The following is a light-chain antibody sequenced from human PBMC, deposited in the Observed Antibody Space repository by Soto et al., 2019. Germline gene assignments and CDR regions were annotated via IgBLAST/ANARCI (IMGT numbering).Light chain of an antibody. J-gene: IGLJ1*01. CDR2: VGTGGIVG. Sequence: QSVLTQPPSASASLGASVTLTCTLTSDYINYEVDWYQQRPGKGPRFVMRVGTGGIVGSKGDGIPDRFSVLGSGLNRYLTIKNIQEEDESDYHCGADHGSGSNFVYVFGTGTKLTVL. V-gene: IGLV9-49*01. CDR1: SDYINYE. CDR3: GADHGSGSNFVYV.